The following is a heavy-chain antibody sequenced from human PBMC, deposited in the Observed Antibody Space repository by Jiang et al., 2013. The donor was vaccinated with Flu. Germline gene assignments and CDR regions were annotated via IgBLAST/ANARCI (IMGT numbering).Heavy chain of an antibody. CDR1: GYTFTGYY. V-gene: IGHV1-2*02. D-gene: IGHD2-21*02. CDR2: INPNSGGT. CDR3: ARGVMRVTPYYGMDV. Sequence: SVKVSCKASGYTFTGYYMHWVRQAPGQGLEWMGWINPNSGGTNYAQKFQGRVTMTRDTSISTAYMELSRLRSDDTAVYYCARGVMRVTPYYGMDVWGQGTTVTVSS. J-gene: IGHJ6*02.